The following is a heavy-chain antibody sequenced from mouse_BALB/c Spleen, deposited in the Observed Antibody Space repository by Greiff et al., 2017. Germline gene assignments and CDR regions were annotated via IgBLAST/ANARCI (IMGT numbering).Heavy chain of an antibody. CDR2: IAPGSGST. Sequence: DLVKPGASVKLSCKASGYTFTSYWINWIKQRPGQGLEWIGRIAPGSGSTYYNEMFKGKATLTVDKSSSTAYMQLSSLTSEDSAVYYCARGRTGTGFAYWGQGTLVTVSA. V-gene: IGHV1S41*01. CDR1: GYTFTSYW. D-gene: IGHD4-1*01. CDR3: ARGRTGTGFAY. J-gene: IGHJ3*01.